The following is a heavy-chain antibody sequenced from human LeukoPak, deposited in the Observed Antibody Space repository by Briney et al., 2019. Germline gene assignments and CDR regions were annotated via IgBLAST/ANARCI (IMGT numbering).Heavy chain of an antibody. D-gene: IGHD2-2*01. CDR2: TYYRYKWYR. CDR3: AGRRDANNPGAFEI. CDR1: GDSVSSNSDA. Sequence: PSQTLSLTCVISGDSVSSNSDAWDWLRQSPSRGLEWLGKTYYRYKWYRDYAVSVKSRITLNPDTSKNQFSLQLNSVTPEDTAVYYCAGRRDANNPGAFEIWGQGTMVTVSS. V-gene: IGHV6-1*01. J-gene: IGHJ3*02.